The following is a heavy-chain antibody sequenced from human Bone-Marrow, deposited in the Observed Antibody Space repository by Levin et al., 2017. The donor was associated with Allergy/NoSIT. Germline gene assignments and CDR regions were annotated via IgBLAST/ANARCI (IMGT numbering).Heavy chain of an antibody. CDR2: ISFYEGT. D-gene: IGHD3-22*01. Sequence: PSETLSLTCTVSGGPITGHYWSWIRRSPAKGLEWIGLISFYEGTNYNPSLKSRVTISADTSKNQFSLKLISVTAADTALYYCAGSTIDTTVVGAFDTWGQGTTVTVSS. CDR3: AGSTIDTTVVGAFDT. V-gene: IGHV4-59*11. J-gene: IGHJ3*02. CDR1: GGPITGHY.